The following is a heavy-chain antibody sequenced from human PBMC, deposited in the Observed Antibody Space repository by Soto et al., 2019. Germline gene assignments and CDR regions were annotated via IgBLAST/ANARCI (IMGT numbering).Heavy chain of an antibody. Sequence: EVQLLESGGGLVQPGGSLRLSCAASGFTFTSYVMSWVRQAPGKGLEWASSISGSGGSIYYADSVKGRFTISRDSSRNTLYLQMNSLRADDTAVYFCTKVTGLSGSFRRGVAPFDYWGQGTLVTVSS. D-gene: IGHD1-26*01. J-gene: IGHJ4*02. V-gene: IGHV3-23*01. CDR3: TKVTGLSGSFRRGVAPFDY. CDR2: ISGSGGSI. CDR1: GFTFTSYV.